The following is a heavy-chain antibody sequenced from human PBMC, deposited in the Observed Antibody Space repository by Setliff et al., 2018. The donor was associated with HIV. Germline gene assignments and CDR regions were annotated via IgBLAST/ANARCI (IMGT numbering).Heavy chain of an antibody. V-gene: IGHV4-38-2*02. CDR3: GRLETGPATSAYGPFNS. Sequence: SETLSLTCTVSGDFFSSDYYWGWIRQSPGKGLEWIGSFHHSGSASYNPSLRSRVTISVDTSKNHFSLKLTSLTAADTAVYYCGRLETGPATSAYGPFNSWGQGKMVTVSS. J-gene: IGHJ4*02. CDR1: GDFFSSDYY. D-gene: IGHD4-17*01. CDR2: FHHSGSA.